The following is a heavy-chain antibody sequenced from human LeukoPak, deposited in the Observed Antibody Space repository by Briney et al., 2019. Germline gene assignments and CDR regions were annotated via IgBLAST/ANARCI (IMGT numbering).Heavy chain of an antibody. D-gene: IGHD3-10*01. CDR2: FDPEDGET. V-gene: IGHV1-24*01. CDR1: GYTLTELS. CDR3: ATGYYYGSGSYNGGWFDP. Sequence: ASVKVSCKVSGYTLTELSMHWVRQAPGKGLEWMGGFDPEDGETIYAQKFQGRVTMTEDTSTDTAYMELSSLRSEDTAVYYCATGYYYGSGSYNGGWFDPWGQGTLVTVSS. J-gene: IGHJ5*02.